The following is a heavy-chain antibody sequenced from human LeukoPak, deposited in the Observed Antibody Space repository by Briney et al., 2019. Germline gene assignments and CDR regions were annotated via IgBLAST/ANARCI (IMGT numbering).Heavy chain of an antibody. J-gene: IGHJ4*02. CDR2: IWYDGSNK. V-gene: IGHV3-33*06. Sequence: GGSLRLSCAASGFTFSNYGMHWVRQAPGKGLEWVAIIWYDGSNKYYGDSVKGRFTIPRDNSKNTLYLQMTSLRVEDTAVYYCAKDFGAPGVGSSDWRLFDSWGQGTLVTVSS. D-gene: IGHD6-19*01. CDR1: GFTFSNYG. CDR3: AKDFGAPGVGSSDWRLFDS.